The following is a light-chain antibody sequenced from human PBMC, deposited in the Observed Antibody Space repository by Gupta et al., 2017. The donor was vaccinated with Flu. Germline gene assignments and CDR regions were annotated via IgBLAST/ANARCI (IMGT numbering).Light chain of an antibody. CDR1: QGIRNY. J-gene: IGKJ4*01. CDR3: QKYNSTPPLT. CDR2: AAS. Sequence: SSLAASGGDRVTITCRASQGIRNYLAWYQQKPGKGPKLLIYAASTWQSGVPSRFSGSGYGTDFTLTISSRQPEDVAAYYCQKYNSTPPLTFGGGTKVEIK. V-gene: IGKV1-27*01.